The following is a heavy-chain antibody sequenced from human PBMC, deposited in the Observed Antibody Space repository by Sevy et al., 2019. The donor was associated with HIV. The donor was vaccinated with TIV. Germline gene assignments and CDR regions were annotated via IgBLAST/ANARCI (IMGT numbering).Heavy chain of an antibody. V-gene: IGHV3-53*01. CDR3: ATRQGTLIQWALHY. CDR2: IYTSVNT. Sequence: GGSLRLSCVVSGFSVSSNYMAWVRQTPGRGLQYVSLIYTSVNTYYADSVKGRFTISRDDSRNTVFLRMNNLRVDDTAFYYCATRQGTLIQWALHYWGPGALVTVSS. D-gene: IGHD1-26*01. J-gene: IGHJ4*02. CDR1: GFSVSSNY.